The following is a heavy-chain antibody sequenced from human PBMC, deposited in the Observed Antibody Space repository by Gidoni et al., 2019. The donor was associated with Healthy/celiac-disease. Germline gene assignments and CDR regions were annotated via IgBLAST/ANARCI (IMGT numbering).Heavy chain of an antibody. CDR1: GFTFSSYE. Sequence: EVQLVESGGGLVQPGGSLRLPCSASGFTFSSYEMNWVRQAPGKGLEWVSYISSSVSTIYYADSVQGRSTIYRDNAKNSLYLQMNSLRAEDTAVYYCARLTPPFDYWGQGTLVTVSS. D-gene: IGHD7-27*01. CDR3: ARLTPPFDY. V-gene: IGHV3-48*03. CDR2: ISSSVSTI. J-gene: IGHJ4*02.